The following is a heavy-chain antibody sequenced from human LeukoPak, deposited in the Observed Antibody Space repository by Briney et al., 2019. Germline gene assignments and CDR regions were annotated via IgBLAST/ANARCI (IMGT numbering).Heavy chain of an antibody. V-gene: IGHV3-33*01. CDR1: GFTFSSYG. J-gene: IGHJ4*02. D-gene: IGHD2/OR15-2a*01. Sequence: GGSLRLSCAASGFTFSSYGMHWVRQAPGKGLEWVALIWYDGSNKYYTDSVKGRLTISRDNSKNTLYLQMNSLKAEDTAIYYCAREGPRGNSQFDYWGQGTLVTVSS. CDR2: IWYDGSNK. CDR3: AREGPRGNSQFDY.